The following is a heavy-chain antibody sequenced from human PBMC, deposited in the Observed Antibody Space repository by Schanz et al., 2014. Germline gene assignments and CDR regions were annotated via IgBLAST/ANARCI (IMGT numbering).Heavy chain of an antibody. CDR2: IMPLRGIG. CDR1: GYTFTSYD. V-gene: IGHV1-69*09. J-gene: IGHJ6*02. Sequence: QVQLLQSGAEVKKPGASVKVSCTASGYTFTSYDINWVRQAPGQGLEWLGRIMPLRGIGNNAWKFQDRLTITADKAMNITYMELSSLGTEDTAVYYCTRLRRADPNGFDVWGQGTTVTV. D-gene: IGHD6-19*01. CDR3: TRLRRADPNGFDV.